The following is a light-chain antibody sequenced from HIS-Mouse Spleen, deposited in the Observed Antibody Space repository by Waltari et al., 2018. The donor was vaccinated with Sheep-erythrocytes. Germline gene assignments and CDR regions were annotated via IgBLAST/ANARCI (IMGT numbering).Light chain of an antibody. CDR3: QVWDSSSDHPV. CDR1: SSDVGGYNY. CDR2: EVS. Sequence: QSALTQPPSASGSPGQSVTISCTGTSSDVGGYNYVSWYQQHPGKAPKLMIYEVSKRPSGVPDRFSGSNSGNTATLTISRVEAGDEADYYCQVWDSSSDHPVF. V-gene: IGLV2-8*01. J-gene: IGLJ3*02.